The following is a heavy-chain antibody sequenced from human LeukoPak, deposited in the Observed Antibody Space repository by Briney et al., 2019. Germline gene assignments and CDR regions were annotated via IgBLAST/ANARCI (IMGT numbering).Heavy chain of an antibody. D-gene: IGHD3-22*01. CDR1: GFTFSSYG. CDR2: IWYDGSNK. J-gene: IGHJ3*02. CDR3: AKDLAGYYYDSSGWNAFDI. Sequence: PGGSLRLSCAASGFTFSSYGMHWVRQAPGKGLEWVAVIWYDGSNKYYADSVKGRFTISRDNSKNTLYLQMNSLRAEDTAVYYCAKDLAGYYYDSSGWNAFDIWGQGTMVTVSS. V-gene: IGHV3-33*06.